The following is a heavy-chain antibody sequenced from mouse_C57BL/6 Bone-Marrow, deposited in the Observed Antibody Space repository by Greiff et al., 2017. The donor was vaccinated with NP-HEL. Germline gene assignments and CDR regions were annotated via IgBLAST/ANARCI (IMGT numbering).Heavy chain of an antibody. V-gene: IGHV14-4*01. CDR2: IDPENGDT. D-gene: IGHD3-2*02. CDR3: TRGYPAQASWFAY. CDR1: GFNIKDDY. Sequence: VQLQQSGAELVRPGASVKLSCTASGFNIKDDYMHWVKQRPEQGLEWIGWIDPENGDTEYASKFQGKATITADTSSNTAYLQLSSLTSEDTAVYYCTRGYPAQASWFAYWGQGTLVTVSA. J-gene: IGHJ3*01.